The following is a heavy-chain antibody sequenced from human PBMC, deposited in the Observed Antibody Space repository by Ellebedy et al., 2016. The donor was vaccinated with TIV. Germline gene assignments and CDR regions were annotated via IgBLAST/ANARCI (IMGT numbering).Heavy chain of an antibody. CDR2: IYYSGST. J-gene: IGHJ6*02. D-gene: IGHD2-8*01. CDR1: GGSISSYY. V-gene: IGHV4-59*01. Sequence: SETLSLXXTVSGGSISSYYWSWIRQPPGKGLEWIGYIYYSGSTDYNPSLKSRVTISVDTSKNQFSLKLSSVTAADTAVYYCARAQWGTHVDVWGQGTTVTVSS. CDR3: ARAQWGTHVDV.